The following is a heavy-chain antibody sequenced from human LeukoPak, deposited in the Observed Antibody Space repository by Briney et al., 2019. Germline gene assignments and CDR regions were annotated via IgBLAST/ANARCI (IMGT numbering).Heavy chain of an antibody. Sequence: PGGSLRISCAASGFTFSDYYMTWIRQAPGKGLAWVSYISSTSTTIYYADSVKGRFTISRDNARNSLFLQMNSLRAEDTAVYFCARDSSRGDLDFWGQGTLVTVSS. CDR2: ISSTSTTI. D-gene: IGHD4-17*01. J-gene: IGHJ4*02. V-gene: IGHV3-11*04. CDR1: GFTFSDYY. CDR3: ARDSSRGDLDF.